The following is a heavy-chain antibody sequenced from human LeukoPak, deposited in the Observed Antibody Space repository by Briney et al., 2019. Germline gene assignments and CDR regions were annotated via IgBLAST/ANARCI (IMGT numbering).Heavy chain of an antibody. V-gene: IGHV3-7*03. D-gene: IGHD2-15*01. CDR2: IKQDGSET. CDR3: AKDGGYYFDY. CDR1: GFTFSRNW. Sequence: GGSLTLSCAASGFTFSRNWMSWVRQAPGKGLEWVASIKQDGSETHYGDSVKGRFTISRDNAKNSLYLQMNSLRAEDTAFYYCAKDGGYYFDYWGQGTLVTVSS. J-gene: IGHJ4*02.